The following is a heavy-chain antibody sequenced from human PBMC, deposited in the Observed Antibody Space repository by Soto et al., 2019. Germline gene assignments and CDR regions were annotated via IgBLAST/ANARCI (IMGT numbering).Heavy chain of an antibody. CDR2: IIPILDVA. J-gene: IGHJ6*02. CDR3: AQMWFGELWHGMDV. Sequence: QLVQSGAAVKRPGSSVKVSCKASGGDFLSYTISWVRQVPGQGPEWMGTIIPILDVAKNAQKFQGRVAITADKATSTVYMELRSLRSDDTAVYYCAQMWFGELWHGMDVWGQGTTITVSS. CDR1: GGDFLSYT. V-gene: IGHV1-69*02. D-gene: IGHD3-10*01.